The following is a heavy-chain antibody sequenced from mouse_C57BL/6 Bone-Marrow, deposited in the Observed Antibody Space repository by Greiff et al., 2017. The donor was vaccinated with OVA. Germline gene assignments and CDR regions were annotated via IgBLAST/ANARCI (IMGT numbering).Heavy chain of an antibody. J-gene: IGHJ2*01. Sequence: EVKLMESGGGLVKPGGSLKLSCAASGFTFSSYTMSWVRQTPEKRLEWVATISGGGGNTYYPDSVKGRFTISRDNAKNTLYLQMSSLRSEDTALYSCARQGTDFDYWGQGTTLTVSS. CDR3: ARQGTDFDY. D-gene: IGHD3-3*01. V-gene: IGHV5-9*01. CDR1: GFTFSSYT. CDR2: ISGGGGNT.